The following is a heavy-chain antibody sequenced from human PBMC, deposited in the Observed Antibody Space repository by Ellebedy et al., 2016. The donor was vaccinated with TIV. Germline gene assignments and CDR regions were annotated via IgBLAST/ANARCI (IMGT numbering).Heavy chain of an antibody. V-gene: IGHV4-34*01. CDR1: GGPFSGHY. Sequence: MPSETLSLTCAVFGGPFSGHYWSWIRQTPGKGLEWIGEINGSGTTNYNPSLKSRVTLSVDTSKNQVSLKLSSVTAADTAVYYCARELPTTVTTFDYWGQGTLVTVSS. J-gene: IGHJ4*02. CDR3: ARELPTTVTTFDY. D-gene: IGHD4-17*01. CDR2: INGSGTT.